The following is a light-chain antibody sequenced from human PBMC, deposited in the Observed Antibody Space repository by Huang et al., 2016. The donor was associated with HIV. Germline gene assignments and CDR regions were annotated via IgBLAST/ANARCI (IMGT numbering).Light chain of an antibody. V-gene: IGKV3-11*01. CDR3: QQHTDRST. CDR2: DAS. J-gene: IGKJ4*01. Sequence: EIVLTQSPPTLSWYPGEAVTLSCKASHNIDNHLAWYQYKPGQPPRLLIYDASTRVTGIPARFSGGGSGTLFTLTIDNLQADDFALYFCQQHTDRSTFGGGSKV. CDR1: HNIDNH.